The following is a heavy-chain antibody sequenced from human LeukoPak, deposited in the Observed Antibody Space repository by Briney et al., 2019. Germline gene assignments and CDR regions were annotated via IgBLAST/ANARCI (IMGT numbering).Heavy chain of an antibody. Sequence: GASVKVSCKASGGTFSSYAISWVRQAPGQGLEWMGGIIPIFGTANYAQKFQGRVTITTDESTSTAYMELSSLRSEDTAVYYCARRAGGYSGYDYDYWGQGTLVTVFS. CDR1: GGTFSSYA. CDR2: IIPIFGTA. V-gene: IGHV1-69*05. D-gene: IGHD5-12*01. J-gene: IGHJ4*02. CDR3: ARRAGGYSGYDYDY.